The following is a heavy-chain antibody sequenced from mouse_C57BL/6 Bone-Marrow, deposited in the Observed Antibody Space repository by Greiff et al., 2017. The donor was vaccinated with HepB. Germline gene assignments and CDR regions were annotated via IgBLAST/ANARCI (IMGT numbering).Heavy chain of an antibody. CDR2: IDPSDSFT. Sequence: QVQLQQPGAELVKPGASVKLSCKASGYTFTSYWMQWVKQRPGQGLEWIGEIDPSDSFTNYNQKFKGKATLTVDTASSTAYRQLSSLTSEDSAVYYCAREDSSGDYYAMDYWGQGTSVTVSS. V-gene: IGHV1-50*01. CDR1: GYTFTSYW. CDR3: AREDSSGDYYAMDY. J-gene: IGHJ4*01. D-gene: IGHD3-2*02.